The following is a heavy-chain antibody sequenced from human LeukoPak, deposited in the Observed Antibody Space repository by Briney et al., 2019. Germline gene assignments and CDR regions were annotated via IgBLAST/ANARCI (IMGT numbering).Heavy chain of an antibody. J-gene: IGHJ1*01. Sequence: ASVKVSCKASGYTFTSYYMHWVRQAPGQGLEWMGIINPSGGSTSYAQKFQGRVTMTRDTSTSTVYMELSSLRPEDTAVYYCARDANPYYYDSSGYFAEYFQHWGQGTLVTVSS. CDR3: ARDANPYYYDSSGYFAEYFQH. V-gene: IGHV1-46*01. CDR2: INPSGGST. D-gene: IGHD3-22*01. CDR1: GYTFTSYY.